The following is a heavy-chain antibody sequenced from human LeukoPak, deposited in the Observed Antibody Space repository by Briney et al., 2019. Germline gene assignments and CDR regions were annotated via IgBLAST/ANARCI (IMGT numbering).Heavy chain of an antibody. CDR3: ATSIKEWLSMPYFDY. CDR2: LDPEDGET. J-gene: IGHJ4*02. D-gene: IGHD3-3*01. V-gene: IGHV1-24*01. Sequence: GASVKVSCKVSGYTLTELSMHWVRQAPGKGLEWMGGLDPEDGETIYAQKFQGRVTMTEDTSTDTAYMELSSLRSEDTAVYYCATSIKEWLSMPYFDYWGQGTLVTVSS. CDR1: GYTLTELS.